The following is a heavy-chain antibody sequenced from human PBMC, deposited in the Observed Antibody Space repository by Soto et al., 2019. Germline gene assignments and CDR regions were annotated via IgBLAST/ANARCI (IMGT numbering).Heavy chain of an antibody. D-gene: IGHD3-10*01. CDR1: GGSISSYY. J-gene: IGHJ6*02. CDR3: ARGGGLGDYYGMDV. CDR2: IYYSGST. Sequence: SETLSLTCTVSGGSISSYYWSWIRQPPGKGLEWIGYIYYSGSTNYNPSLKSRVTISVDTSKNQFSLKLSSVTAADTAVYYCARGGGLGDYYGMDVWGQGTTVT. V-gene: IGHV4-59*01.